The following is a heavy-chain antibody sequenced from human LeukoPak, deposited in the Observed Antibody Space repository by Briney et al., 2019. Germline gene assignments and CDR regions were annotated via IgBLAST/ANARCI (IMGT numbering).Heavy chain of an antibody. J-gene: IGHJ4*02. CDR1: GFTFSDSG. Sequence: GGSLKLSCAASGFTFSDSGMHWVRQAPGKGLEWVGRMRSKTQNYATAYAASVKGRFTISRDDSKNTAFLQMNSLKTEDTAVYYCTNYDDSSDLWGYWGQGTLGTVSS. D-gene: IGHD3-22*01. CDR2: MRSKTQNYAT. V-gene: IGHV3-73*01. CDR3: TNYDDSSDLWGY.